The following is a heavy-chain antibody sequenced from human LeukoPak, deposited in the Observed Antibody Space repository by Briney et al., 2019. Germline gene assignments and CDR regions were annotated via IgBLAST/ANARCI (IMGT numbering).Heavy chain of an antibody. D-gene: IGHD2-2*01. CDR2: IYYSGST. Sequence: SETLSLTCSVSGGAISRYYWSWIRQPPGKGLEWIGYIYYSGSTNYNPSLKSRVTISVDTSKNQFSLKLSSVTAADTAVYYCARDLGGGTSDSWGQGTLVTVSS. CDR3: ARDLGGGTSDS. V-gene: IGHV4-59*13. J-gene: IGHJ5*01. CDR1: GGAISRYY.